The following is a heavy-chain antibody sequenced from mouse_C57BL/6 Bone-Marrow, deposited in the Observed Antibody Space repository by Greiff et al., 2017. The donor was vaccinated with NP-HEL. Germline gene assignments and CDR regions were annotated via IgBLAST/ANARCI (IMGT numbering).Heavy chain of an antibody. Sequence: EVKLVESGGDLVKPGGSLKLSCAASGFTFSSYGMSWVRQTPDKRLEWVATISSGGSYTYYPDSVKGRFTISRDNAKNTLYLQMSSLKSEDTAMYYCARRPTTVVAHFDYWGQGTTLTVSS. CDR3: ARRPTTVVAHFDY. J-gene: IGHJ2*01. D-gene: IGHD1-1*01. CDR1: GFTFSSYG. CDR2: ISSGGSYT. V-gene: IGHV5-6*02.